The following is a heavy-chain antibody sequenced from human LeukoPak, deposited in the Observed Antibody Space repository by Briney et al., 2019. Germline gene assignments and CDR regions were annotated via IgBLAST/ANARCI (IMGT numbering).Heavy chain of an antibody. CDR2: INHSEST. D-gene: IGHD6-13*01. V-gene: IGHV4-34*01. J-gene: IGHJ5*02. CDR1: DGSFSGYY. CDR3: ATRPDIAATGPGWFDP. Sequence: SETLSLTCAVYDGSFSGYYWSWIRQPPGKGLEWIGEINHSESTNYNPSLKSRVTLSVDTYKSQFSLKLRSVTAADTAVYYCATRPDIAATGPGWFDPWGQGTLVTVSS.